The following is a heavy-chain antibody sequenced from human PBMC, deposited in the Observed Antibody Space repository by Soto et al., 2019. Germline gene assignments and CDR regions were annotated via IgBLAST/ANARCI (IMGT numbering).Heavy chain of an antibody. CDR2: IYSGGST. Sequence: EVQLVESGGGLIQPGGSLRLSCAASGFTVSSNYMSWVRQAPGKGLEWVSVIYSGGSTYYADSVKGRFTISRDNSKNTLYLQMNSLRAEDTAVYYCARAFARDGYNYVFCDYWGQGTLVTVSS. V-gene: IGHV3-53*01. J-gene: IGHJ4*02. D-gene: IGHD5-12*01. CDR1: GFTVSSNY. CDR3: ARAFARDGYNYVFCDY.